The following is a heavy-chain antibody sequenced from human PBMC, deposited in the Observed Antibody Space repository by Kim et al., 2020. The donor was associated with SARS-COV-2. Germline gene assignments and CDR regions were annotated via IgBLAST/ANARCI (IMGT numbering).Heavy chain of an antibody. CDR3: VKDPQWLEDYFDY. D-gene: IGHD6-19*01. Sequence: GGSLRLSCSASGFTFSSYAMHWVRQAPGKGLEYVSAISSNGGSTYYADSVKGRFTISRDNSKNTLYLQMSSLRAEDTAVYYCVKDPQWLEDYFDYWRQGTLVTVSS. V-gene: IGHV3-64D*06. J-gene: IGHJ4*02. CDR1: GFTFSSYA. CDR2: ISSNGGST.